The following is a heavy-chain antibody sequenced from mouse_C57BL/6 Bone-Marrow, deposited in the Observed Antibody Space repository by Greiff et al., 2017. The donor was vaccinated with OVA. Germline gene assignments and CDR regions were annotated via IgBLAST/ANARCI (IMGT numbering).Heavy chain of an antibody. V-gene: IGHV5-6*01. CDR2: ISSGGSYT. D-gene: IGHD4-1*01. CDR3: ARHWDFDY. CDR1: GFTFSSYG. Sequence: EVQLVESGGDLVKPGGSLTLSCAASGFTFSSYGMSWVRQTPDKRLEWVATISSGGSYTYYPDSVKGRFTISRDNAKNTLYLQMSSLKSEDTAMYYCARHWDFDYWGQGTTLTVSS. J-gene: IGHJ2*01.